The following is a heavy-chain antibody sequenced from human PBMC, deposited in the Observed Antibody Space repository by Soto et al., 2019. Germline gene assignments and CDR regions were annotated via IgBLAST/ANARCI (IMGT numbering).Heavy chain of an antibody. CDR2: INWNGGST. V-gene: IGHV3-20*04. Sequence: SLRLSCAASGFTFDDYRMSWFRQAPGRGLEWVSGINWNGGSTGYADSVKGRFTISRDNAKNSLYLQMNSLRAEDTALYYCARDSLAYCGGDCYLKAFDIWGQGTMVTVSS. J-gene: IGHJ3*02. CDR1: GFTFDDYR. CDR3: ARDSLAYCGGDCYLKAFDI. D-gene: IGHD2-21*02.